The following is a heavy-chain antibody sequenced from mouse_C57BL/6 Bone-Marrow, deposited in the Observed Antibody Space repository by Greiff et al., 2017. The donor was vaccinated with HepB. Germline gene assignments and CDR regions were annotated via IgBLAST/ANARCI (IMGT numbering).Heavy chain of an antibody. Sequence: VQLQQPGAELVKPGASVKMSCKASGYTFTSYWIPWVKQRPGQGLEWIGDIYPGSGSTNYNEKFKSKATLTVATSSSTAYMQLSSLTSEDSAVYDGARRDDDAWDMDVWGTGTTVTVSS. CDR3: ARRDDDAWDMDV. V-gene: IGHV1-55*01. J-gene: IGHJ1*03. D-gene: IGHD2-4*01. CDR2: IYPGSGST. CDR1: GYTFTSYW.